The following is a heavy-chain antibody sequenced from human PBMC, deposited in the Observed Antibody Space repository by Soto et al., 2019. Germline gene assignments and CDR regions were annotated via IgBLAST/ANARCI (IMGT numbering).Heavy chain of an antibody. V-gene: IGHV5-51*01. J-gene: IGHJ3*02. Sequence: GESLKISWKGSGYSFTSYLSVWVRQMPGKGLGWMGIIYPGDSDTRYSPSFQGQVTISADKSISTAYLQWSSLKASDTAMYYCARRGDYCSGGSRPLLGAFDIWGQGTMVTVSS. CDR1: GYSFTSYL. D-gene: IGHD2-15*01. CDR3: ARRGDYCSGGSRPLLGAFDI. CDR2: IYPGDSDT.